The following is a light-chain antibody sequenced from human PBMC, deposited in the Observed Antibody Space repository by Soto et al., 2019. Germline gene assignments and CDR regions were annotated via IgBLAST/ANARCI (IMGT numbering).Light chain of an antibody. CDR1: QTIANKY. Sequence: ESLLTQSPGTLSLSPGDRATLFCRTSQTIANKYLTWYQQKPGQAPRLLIYGASIRAISVPDRFTVSGSGTGFTITSSRLAAEDFAVYYCQQFGTYPPAFTFGQGTNLEI. V-gene: IGKV3-20*01. CDR3: QQFGTYPPAFT. CDR2: GAS. J-gene: IGKJ2*01.